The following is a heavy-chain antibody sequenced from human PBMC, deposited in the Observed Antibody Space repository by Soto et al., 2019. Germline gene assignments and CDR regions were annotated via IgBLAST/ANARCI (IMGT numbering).Heavy chain of an antibody. J-gene: IGHJ4*02. Sequence: SVKVSYKASGGTFSSYTISWVRQAPGQGLEWMGRIIPILGIANYAQKFQGRVTITADKSTSTAYMELSSLRSEDTAVYYCARGATRGYSYGYYVDYWGQGTLVTVSS. CDR2: IIPILGIA. CDR3: ARGATRGYSYGYYVDY. V-gene: IGHV1-69*02. D-gene: IGHD5-18*01. CDR1: GGTFSSYT.